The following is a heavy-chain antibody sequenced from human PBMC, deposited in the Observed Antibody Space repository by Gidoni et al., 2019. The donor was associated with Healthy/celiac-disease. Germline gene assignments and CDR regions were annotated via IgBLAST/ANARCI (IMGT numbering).Heavy chain of an antibody. CDR1: GGSFSGYY. CDR2: INHSGST. V-gene: IGHV4-34*01. D-gene: IGHD6-19*01. Sequence: QVQLQQWGAGLLKPSETLSLTCAVYGGSFSGYYWSWIRQPPGKGLEWIGEINHSGSTNYNPSLKSRVTISVDTSKNQFSLKLSSVTAADTAVYYCARGRVLYKGWYSAGGYWFDPWGQGTLVTVSS. CDR3: ARGRVLYKGWYSAGGYWFDP. J-gene: IGHJ5*02.